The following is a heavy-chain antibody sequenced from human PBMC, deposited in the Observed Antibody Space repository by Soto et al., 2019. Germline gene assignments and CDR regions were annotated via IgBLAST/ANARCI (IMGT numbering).Heavy chain of an antibody. CDR3: AKSSPMDAGDKYYYEF. V-gene: IGHV1-69*13. D-gene: IGHD4-17*01. Sequence: GASVKVSCKDSGGTFSTFGISWVRQAPGQGLEWMGGIIPFFGTARYSQKFEDRITITADESTNTVYMDLRSLTSEDTAIYYCAKSSPMDAGDKYYYEFWGQGALVTVSS. CDR1: GGTFSTFG. J-gene: IGHJ4*02. CDR2: IIPFFGTA.